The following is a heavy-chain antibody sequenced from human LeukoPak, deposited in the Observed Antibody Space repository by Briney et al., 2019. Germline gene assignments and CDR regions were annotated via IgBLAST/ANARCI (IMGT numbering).Heavy chain of an antibody. CDR3: ATRYCSGTSCYPDWFDP. CDR2: INHSGST. CDR1: GGSFSGYY. V-gene: IGHV4-34*01. Sequence: SETLSLTCAVYGGSFSGYYWSWIHQPPGKGLEWIGEINHSGSTNYNPSLKSRVTISVDTSKNQFSLKLSSVTAADTAVYYCATRYCSGTSCYPDWFDPWGQGTLVTVSS. J-gene: IGHJ5*02. D-gene: IGHD2-2*01.